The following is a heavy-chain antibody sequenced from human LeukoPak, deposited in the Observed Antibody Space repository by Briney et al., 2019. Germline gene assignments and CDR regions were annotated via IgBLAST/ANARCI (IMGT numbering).Heavy chain of an antibody. CDR3: ATTGYSYGYDIDY. Sequence: GGSLRLSCATSGFTFSSYWMSWVRQAPGKGLGWVANIKQDGSEKYYVDSVKGRFTISRDNAKNSLYLQMNSLRAEDTAMYYCATTGYSYGYDIDYWGQGTLVTVSS. J-gene: IGHJ4*02. D-gene: IGHD5-18*01. CDR2: IKQDGSEK. V-gene: IGHV3-7*01. CDR1: GFTFSSYW.